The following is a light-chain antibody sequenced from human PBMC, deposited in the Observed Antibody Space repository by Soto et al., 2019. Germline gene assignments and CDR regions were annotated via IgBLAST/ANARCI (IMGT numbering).Light chain of an antibody. CDR1: SSDVGSYNL. CDR2: EGI. Sequence: QSALTQPASVSGSPGQSITISCTGSSSDVGSYNLVSWYRQHPGKAPKLMIYEGIKRPSGVSNRFSGSKSGHTASLTISGLQAEDEADYYCCSYAGRSTWVFGGGTKLTVL. J-gene: IGLJ3*02. CDR3: CSYAGRSTWV. V-gene: IGLV2-23*01.